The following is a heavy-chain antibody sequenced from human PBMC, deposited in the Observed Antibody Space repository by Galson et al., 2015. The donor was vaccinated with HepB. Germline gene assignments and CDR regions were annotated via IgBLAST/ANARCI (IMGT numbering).Heavy chain of an antibody. CDR2: IRYDGSNK. CDR3: AKPLGYCSGGSCDTPRAPFDY. D-gene: IGHD2-15*01. V-gene: IGHV3-30*02. J-gene: IGHJ4*02. Sequence: SLRLSCAASGFTFSSYGMHWVRQAPGKGLEWVAFIRYDGSNKYYADSVKGRFTISRDNSKNTLYLQMNSLRAEDTAVYYCAKPLGYCSGGSCDTPRAPFDYWGQGTLVTVSS. CDR1: GFTFSSYG.